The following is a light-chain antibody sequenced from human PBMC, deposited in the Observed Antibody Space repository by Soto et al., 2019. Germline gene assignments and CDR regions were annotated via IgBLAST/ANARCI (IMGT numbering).Light chain of an antibody. CDR1: QSVSNN. CDR3: QQAYKWPWT. V-gene: IGKV3-15*01. Sequence: EAVMTQSPATLSVSPGERATLSCRASQSVSNNLAWYQQKPGQAPRLLIYGASTRATGSPARFSGSGSETEFTLTISSLQSEDFAVYFCQQAYKWPWTFGQGTKVE. J-gene: IGKJ1*01. CDR2: GAS.